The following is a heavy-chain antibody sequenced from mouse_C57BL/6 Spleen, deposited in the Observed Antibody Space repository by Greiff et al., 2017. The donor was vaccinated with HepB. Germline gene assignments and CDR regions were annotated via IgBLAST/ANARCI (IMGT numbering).Heavy chain of an antibody. CDR2: IYPGDGDT. D-gene: IGHD1-1*01. J-gene: IGHJ1*03. CDR1: GYAFSSYW. V-gene: IGHV1-80*01. CDR3: ARGDYYGSSYWYFDV. Sequence: VMLVESGAELVKPGASVKISCKASGYAFSSYWMNWVKQRPGKGLEWIGQIYPGDGDTNYNGKFKGKATLTADKSSSTAYMQLSSLTSEDSAVYFCARGDYYGSSYWYFDVWGTGTTVTVSS.